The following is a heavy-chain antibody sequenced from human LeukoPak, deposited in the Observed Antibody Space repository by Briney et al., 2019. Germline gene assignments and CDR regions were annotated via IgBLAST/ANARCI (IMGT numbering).Heavy chain of an antibody. J-gene: IGHJ4*02. Sequence: SETLSLTCTVSGGSISSYYWSWIRQPPGKGLERIGYIYYSGSTNYNPSLKSRVTISVDTSKNQFSLKLSSVTAADTAVYYCARRKISAADNYYFDYWGQGTLVTVSS. CDR1: GGSISSYY. CDR2: IYYSGST. V-gene: IGHV4-59*01. D-gene: IGHD2-2*01. CDR3: ARRKISAADNYYFDY.